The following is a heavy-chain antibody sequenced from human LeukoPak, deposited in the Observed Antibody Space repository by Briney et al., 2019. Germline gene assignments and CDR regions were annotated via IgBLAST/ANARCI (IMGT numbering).Heavy chain of an antibody. CDR1: GGSISSYY. CDR3: ARVPPRGSGSYSTDY. D-gene: IGHD3-10*01. V-gene: IGHV4-59*01. CDR2: IYYSGST. J-gene: IGHJ4*02. Sequence: KPSETLSLTCTVSGGSISSYYWRWIRQPPGKGLEWIGDIYYSGSTNYNPSLKSRVTMSVDTSKNQFSLKLSSVTAADTAVYYCARVPPRGSGSYSTDYWGQGTLVTVSS.